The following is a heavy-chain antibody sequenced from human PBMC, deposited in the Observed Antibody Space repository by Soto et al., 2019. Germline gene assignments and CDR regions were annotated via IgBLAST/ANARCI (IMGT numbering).Heavy chain of an antibody. Sequence: GGSLRLSCAASGFTFSSYRMNWVRQAPGKGLEWVSSISSSSSYIYYADSVKGRFTISRGNAKNSLYLQMNSLRAEDTAVYYCASSPGFVDYAFDIWGQGTMVTVS. D-gene: IGHD5-12*01. CDR1: GFTFSSYR. J-gene: IGHJ3*02. CDR3: ASSPGFVDYAFDI. V-gene: IGHV3-21*01. CDR2: ISSSSSYI.